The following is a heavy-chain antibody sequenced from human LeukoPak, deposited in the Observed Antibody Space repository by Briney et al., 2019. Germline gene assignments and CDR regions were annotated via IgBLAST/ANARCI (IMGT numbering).Heavy chain of an antibody. CDR3: ARGYYGSGTSDGFDI. Sequence: SETLSLTCTVSGDSISSGGFYWSWIRQPPGRGLEWIAYSGNANYNPSLKSRVTISVDTSKNQFSLKLTSVTAADTAFYYCARGYYGSGTSDGFDIWGQGTMVTVSS. D-gene: IGHD3-10*01. CDR1: GDSISSGGFY. CDR2: SGNA. V-gene: IGHV4-61*08. J-gene: IGHJ3*02.